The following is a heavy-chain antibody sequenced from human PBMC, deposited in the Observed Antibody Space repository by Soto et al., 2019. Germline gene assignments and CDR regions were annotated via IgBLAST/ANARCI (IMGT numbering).Heavy chain of an antibody. CDR2: ISAYNGNT. CDR1: GYTFTSYG. Sequence: QVQLVQSGAEVKKPGASVKVYCKASGYTFTSYGISWVRQAPGQGLEWMGWISAYNGNTNYAQKLQGRVTMTTDTSTSTAYMELRSLRSDDTAVYYCARFCSGGSCPDNWFDPWGQGTLVTVSS. V-gene: IGHV1-18*01. CDR3: ARFCSGGSCPDNWFDP. J-gene: IGHJ5*02. D-gene: IGHD2-15*01.